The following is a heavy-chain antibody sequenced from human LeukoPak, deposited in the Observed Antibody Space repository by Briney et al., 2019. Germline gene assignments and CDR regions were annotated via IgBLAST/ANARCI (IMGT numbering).Heavy chain of an antibody. D-gene: IGHD6-6*01. Sequence: SETLSLTCTVSGGSISSGGYYWSWIRQHPGKGLEWIGYIYYSGSTYHTPSLKSRVTISVDTSKNQFSLKLSSVTAADTAVYYCARAEYSSSSDSGYYYYYMDVWGKGTTVTVSS. CDR3: ARAEYSSSSDSGYYYYYMDV. CDR1: GGSISSGGYY. CDR2: IYYSGST. J-gene: IGHJ6*03. V-gene: IGHV4-31*03.